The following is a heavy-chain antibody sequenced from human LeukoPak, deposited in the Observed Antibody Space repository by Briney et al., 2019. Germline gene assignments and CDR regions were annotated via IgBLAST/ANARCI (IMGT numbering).Heavy chain of an antibody. D-gene: IGHD5-18*01. CDR1: GGSIGSYY. J-gene: IGHJ3*02. CDR2: IYYSGST. V-gene: IGHV4-59*08. Sequence: SETLSLTCTVSGGSIGSYYWSWIRQPPGKGLEWIGYIYYSGSTNYNPSLKSRVTISVDTSKNQFSLKLSSVTAADTAVYYCARHTELWESHDAFDIWGQGTMVTVSS. CDR3: ARHTELWESHDAFDI.